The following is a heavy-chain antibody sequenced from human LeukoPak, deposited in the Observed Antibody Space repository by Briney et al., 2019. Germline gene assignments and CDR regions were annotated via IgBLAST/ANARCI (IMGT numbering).Heavy chain of an antibody. CDR1: GYTFTSYG. J-gene: IGHJ4*02. V-gene: IGHV1-18*01. Sequence: ASVKVSCKASGYTFTSYGISWVRQAPGQGLEWVGWISAYNGNTNYAQKLQGRVTMTTDTSTSTAYMELRSLRSDDTAVYYCARGPGLVFLWFGELRPWGQGTLVTVSS. D-gene: IGHD3-10*01. CDR2: ISAYNGNT. CDR3: ARGPGLVFLWFGELRP.